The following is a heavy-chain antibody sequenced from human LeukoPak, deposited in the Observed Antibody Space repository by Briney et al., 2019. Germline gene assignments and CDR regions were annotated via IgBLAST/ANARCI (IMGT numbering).Heavy chain of an antibody. Sequence: SGTLTLTCTVSGGSISSYYWTWIRQPPGKGLEWIGRIYTSGSTNYNPYLKSRVTMSVDTSNNQFSLNLSSVTAADAAVYYCARQIIAAGKNYYGMDVWGQGTTVTVSS. CDR2: IYTSGST. V-gene: IGHV4-4*07. J-gene: IGHJ6*02. CDR3: ARQIIAAGKNYYGMDV. D-gene: IGHD6-13*01. CDR1: GGSISSYY.